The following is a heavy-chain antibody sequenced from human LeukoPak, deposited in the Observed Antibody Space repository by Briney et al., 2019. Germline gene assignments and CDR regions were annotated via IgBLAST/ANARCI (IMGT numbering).Heavy chain of an antibody. CDR1: GFTFSSYW. V-gene: IGHV3-7*03. CDR3: AREPYGDFFDY. CDR2: IKQDGSDK. D-gene: IGHD4-17*01. J-gene: IGHJ4*02. Sequence: AGGSLRLSCAASGFTFSSYWMSWVRQAPGKGLEWVANIKQDGSDKYYVDSVKGRFTISRDNAENSLYLQMNSLRAEDTAVYYCAREPYGDFFDYWGQGTLVTVSS.